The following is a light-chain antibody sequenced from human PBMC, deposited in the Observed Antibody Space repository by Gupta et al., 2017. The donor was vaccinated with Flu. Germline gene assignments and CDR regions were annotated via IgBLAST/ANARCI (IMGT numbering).Light chain of an antibody. CDR3: QQVNSYPYT. CDR1: QSISSY. J-gene: IGKJ2*01. V-gene: IGKV1-9*01. Sequence: GDRVTITCQASQSISSYLGWYQQKPGKAPKLLIYAASNLQSWVPSRFSGSGSERQFTLTIMSLQPEDFATYFCQQVNSYPYTFGQGTKLEIK. CDR2: AAS.